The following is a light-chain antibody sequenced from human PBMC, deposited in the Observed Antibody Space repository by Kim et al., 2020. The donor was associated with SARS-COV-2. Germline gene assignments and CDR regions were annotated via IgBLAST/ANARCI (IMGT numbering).Light chain of an antibody. Sequence: ASVGDRVTITCPASQSISSYLNWYQQKPGKAPKLLFYAASSLQSGVPSRFSGSGSGTDFTLTISSLQPEDFATYYCQQSYSTPYTFGQGTKLEI. CDR1: QSISSY. CDR3: QQSYSTPYT. J-gene: IGKJ2*01. CDR2: AAS. V-gene: IGKV1-39*01.